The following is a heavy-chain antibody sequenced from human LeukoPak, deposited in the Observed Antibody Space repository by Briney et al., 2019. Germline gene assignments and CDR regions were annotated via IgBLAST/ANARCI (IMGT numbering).Heavy chain of an antibody. D-gene: IGHD6-13*01. CDR2: INPNSGGT. V-gene: IGHV1-2*02. Sequence: PGASVKVSCKASGYTFTSYYMHWVRQAPGQGLEWMGWINPNSGGTNYAQKFQGRVTMTRDTSISTAYMELSRLRSDDTAVYYCARPTYTSSSRYFFDYWGQGTLVTVSS. CDR1: GYTFTSYY. CDR3: ARPTYTSSSRYFFDY. J-gene: IGHJ4*02.